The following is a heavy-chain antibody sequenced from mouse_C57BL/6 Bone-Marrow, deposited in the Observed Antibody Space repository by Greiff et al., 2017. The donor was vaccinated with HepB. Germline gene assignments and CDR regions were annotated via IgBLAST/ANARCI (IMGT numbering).Heavy chain of an antibody. CDR3: ARLSYYGSTHYYAMDY. Sequence: VQLQQSGAELARPGASVKLSCKASGYTFTSYGISWVKQRTGQGLEWIGEIYPRSGNTYYNEKFKGKATLTADKSSSTAYMELRSLTSEDSAVYFCARLSYYGSTHYYAMDYWGQGTSVTVSS. J-gene: IGHJ4*01. CDR2: IYPRSGNT. V-gene: IGHV1-81*01. D-gene: IGHD1-1*01. CDR1: GYTFTSYG.